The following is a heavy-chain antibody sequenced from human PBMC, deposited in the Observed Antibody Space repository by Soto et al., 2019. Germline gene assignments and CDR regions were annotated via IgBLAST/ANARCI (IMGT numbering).Heavy chain of an antibody. CDR3: AGGRGVRRLIATYYYYGMDI. CDR1: GGSFGGYY. Sequence: QVQLQQWGAGLLKPSETLSLTCAVYGGSFGGYYWSWIRQPPGKGLEWIGEINHSGNTNYNPSLKSRVTISVDTAKSQFSLIMRSVTAADTAVYYCAGGRGVRRLIATYYYYGMDIWGQGTTVTVSS. D-gene: IGHD3-10*01. J-gene: IGHJ6*02. V-gene: IGHV4-34*01. CDR2: INHSGNT.